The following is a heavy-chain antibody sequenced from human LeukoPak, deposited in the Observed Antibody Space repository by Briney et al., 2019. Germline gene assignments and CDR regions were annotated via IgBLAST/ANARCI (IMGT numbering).Heavy chain of an antibody. Sequence: PGGSLRLSCAASGFTFSSYAMHWVRQAPGKGLEWVAVISYDGSNKYYADSVKGRFTISRDNSKNTLYLQMNSLRAEDTAVYYCARVGAVAGTTDYWGQGTLVTVSS. CDR1: GFTFSSYA. CDR2: ISYDGSNK. CDR3: ARVGAVAGTTDY. D-gene: IGHD6-19*01. J-gene: IGHJ4*02. V-gene: IGHV3-30*04.